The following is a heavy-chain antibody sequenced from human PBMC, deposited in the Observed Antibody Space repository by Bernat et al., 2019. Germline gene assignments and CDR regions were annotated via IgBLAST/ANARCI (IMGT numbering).Heavy chain of an antibody. V-gene: IGHV1-3*01. CDR1: GYTFTTYA. CDR3: ARDRRCGGDTCYGAFDI. Sequence: QVQLVQSGAEVRKPGASVKLSCKASGYTFTTYAIHWVRQAPGQRLECMGWINAGNGNTKYSQNFQGRVTITRDTSASTAYMELSGLTAEDTAVYYCARDRRCGGDTCYGAFDIWGQGTLVTVSS. D-gene: IGHD2-15*01. J-gene: IGHJ3*02. CDR2: INAGNGNT.